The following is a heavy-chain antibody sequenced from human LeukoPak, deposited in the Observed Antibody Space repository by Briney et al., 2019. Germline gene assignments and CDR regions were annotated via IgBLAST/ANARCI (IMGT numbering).Heavy chain of an antibody. J-gene: IGHJ4*02. CDR3: ARHRYDSSGYYSFDY. CDR2: IYYSGST. V-gene: IGHV4-59*08. CDR1: GGSISSYY. Sequence: KSSETLSLTCTVSGGSISSYYWSWIRQPPGKELEWIGYIYYSGSTNYNPSLKSRVTMSVDTSKNQFSLKLSSVTAADTAVYYCARHRYDSSGYYSFDYWGQGTLVTVSS. D-gene: IGHD3-22*01.